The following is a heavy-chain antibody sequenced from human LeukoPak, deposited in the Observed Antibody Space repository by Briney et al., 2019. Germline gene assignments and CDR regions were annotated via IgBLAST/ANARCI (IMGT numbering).Heavy chain of an antibody. CDR3: GRTGQVDY. CDR1: GFTFSSYA. J-gene: IGHJ4*02. Sequence: QPGGSLRLSCAASGFTFSSYAMSWVRQAPGKGLEWVSGISGSGDTTYYADSVKGRFTISRDNSKNTLYLQMNSLRAEDTAVYYCGRTGQVDYWGQGTLVTVSS. CDR2: ISGSGDTT. V-gene: IGHV3-23*01. D-gene: IGHD4-17*01.